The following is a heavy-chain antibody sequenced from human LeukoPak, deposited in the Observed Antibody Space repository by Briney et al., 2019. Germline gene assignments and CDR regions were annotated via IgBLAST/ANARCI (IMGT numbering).Heavy chain of an antibody. Sequence: GGSLRLSCAASGFTFSTYGMHWVRQAPGKGLEWVAFIRYDGSNKYYADSVKGRFTISRDNSENTLCLQMNSLRAEDMAVYYCARVTVGATNYMDVWGKGTTVTISS. J-gene: IGHJ6*03. D-gene: IGHD1-26*01. V-gene: IGHV3-30*02. CDR1: GFTFSTYG. CDR3: ARVTVGATNYMDV. CDR2: IRYDGSNK.